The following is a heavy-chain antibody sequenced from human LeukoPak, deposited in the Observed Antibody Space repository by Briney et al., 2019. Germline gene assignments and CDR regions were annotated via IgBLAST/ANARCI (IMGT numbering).Heavy chain of an antibody. Sequence: SQTLSLTCTVSGGSISSGGYYWSWIRQHPGKGLEWIGYIYYSGSTYYNPSLKSRVTISVDTSKNQFSLKLSSVTAADTAVYYCARGGSYRDDAFDIWGQGTMVAVSS. J-gene: IGHJ3*02. V-gene: IGHV4-31*03. CDR1: GGSISSGGYY. CDR2: IYYSGST. CDR3: ARGGSYRDDAFDI. D-gene: IGHD1-26*01.